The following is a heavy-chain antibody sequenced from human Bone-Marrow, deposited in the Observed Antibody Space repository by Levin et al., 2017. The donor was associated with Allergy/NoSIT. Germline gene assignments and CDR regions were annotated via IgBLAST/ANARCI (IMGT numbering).Heavy chain of an antibody. CDR1: GFTFSDYA. Sequence: ASVKVSCAASGFTFSDYAMGWVRQAPGKGLEWVSLIFGGGSGTYYADSVKGRFTISRDNPKNTLYLQLNSLGVEDTAVYYCAKYHGTLITQYHFDSWGQGTLVTVSS. J-gene: IGHJ4*02. D-gene: IGHD1-14*01. CDR2: IFGGGSGT. CDR3: AKYHGTLITQYHFDS. V-gene: IGHV3-23*01.